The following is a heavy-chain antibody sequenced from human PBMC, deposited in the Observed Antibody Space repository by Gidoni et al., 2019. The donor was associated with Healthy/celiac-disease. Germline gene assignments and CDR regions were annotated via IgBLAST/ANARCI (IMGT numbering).Heavy chain of an antibody. J-gene: IGHJ6*02. V-gene: IGHV3-15*07. CDR2: IKSKTDGGTT. D-gene: IGHD3-3*01. Sequence: EVQLVESGGGLVKPGGSLRLSCAASGFTFSNAWMNWVRQAPGKGLEWVGRIKSKTDGGTTDYAAPVKGRFTISRDDSKNTLYLQMNSLKTEDTAVYYCTSILYDFWSGYIFGSGMDVWGQGTTVTVSS. CDR3: TSILYDFWSGYIFGSGMDV. CDR1: GFTFSNAW.